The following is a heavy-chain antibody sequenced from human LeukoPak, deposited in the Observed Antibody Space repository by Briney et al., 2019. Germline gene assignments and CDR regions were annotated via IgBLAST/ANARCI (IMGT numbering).Heavy chain of an antibody. CDR3: ARDNRHRGFDY. D-gene: IGHD1-14*01. CDR2: ISSSSSYI. Sequence: GGSLRLSCAASGFTFSSYSMNWVRQAPGKGLEWVSSISSSSSYIYYADSVKGRFTISRDNAKNLLYLQMNSLRAEDTAVYYCARDNRHRGFDYWGQGTLVTVSS. V-gene: IGHV3-21*01. J-gene: IGHJ4*02. CDR1: GFTFSSYS.